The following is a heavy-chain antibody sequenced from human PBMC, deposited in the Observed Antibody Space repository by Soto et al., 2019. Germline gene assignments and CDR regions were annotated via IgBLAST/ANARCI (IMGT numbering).Heavy chain of an antibody. Sequence: QVQLVQSGAEVKKPGSSVKVSCKASGGTFSSYAISWVRQAPGQGLEWMGGIIPIFGTANYAQKFQGRVTITADESTSTGYMELSSLRSEDTAVYYCEREARGYSYGQYYFDYWGQGTLVTVSS. CDR2: IIPIFGTA. CDR3: EREARGYSYGQYYFDY. D-gene: IGHD5-18*01. V-gene: IGHV1-69*01. CDR1: GGTFSSYA. J-gene: IGHJ4*02.